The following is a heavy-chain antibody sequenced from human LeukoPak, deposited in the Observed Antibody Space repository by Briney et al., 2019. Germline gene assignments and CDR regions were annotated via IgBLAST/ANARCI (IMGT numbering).Heavy chain of an antibody. CDR2: IRYSGTT. CDR1: DDSFSSNTYY. D-gene: IGHD2-21*02. CDR3: ARRRCDLNWYDP. Sequence: SETLSLTCTVSDDSFSSNTYYWAWIRQPPGKGLECIGGIRYSGTTYFNPSLKSRVTISIDTSKNQISLNLISVTAADTAIYYCARRRCDLNWYDPWGQGTLVTVSS. V-gene: IGHV4-39*07. J-gene: IGHJ5*02.